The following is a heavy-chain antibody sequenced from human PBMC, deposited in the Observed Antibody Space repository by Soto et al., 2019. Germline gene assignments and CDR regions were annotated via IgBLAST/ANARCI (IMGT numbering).Heavy chain of an antibody. CDR3: AKVLPDPYSSIRNDAFAI. J-gene: IGHJ3*02. D-gene: IGHD6-13*01. V-gene: IGHV3-23*01. CDR1: GFTFSNYA. Sequence: GGSLRLSCAASGFTFSNYAMNWVRQAPGKGLEWVSGISGSGGSTYYADSVKGRFTISRDNSKNTLYLQMNSLRAEDTAVYYCAKVLPDPYSSIRNDAFAIWGQGTMVTDSS. CDR2: ISGSGGST.